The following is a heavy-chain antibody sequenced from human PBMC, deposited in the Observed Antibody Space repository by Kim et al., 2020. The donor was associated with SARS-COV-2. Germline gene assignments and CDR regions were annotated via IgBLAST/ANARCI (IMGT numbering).Heavy chain of an antibody. CDR1: GGSFSGYY. J-gene: IGHJ6*03. V-gene: IGHV4-34*01. CDR2: INHSRST. D-gene: IGHD3-3*01. CDR3: ARGTREWLTYYYYYYMDV. Sequence: SETLSLTCAVYGGSFSGYYWSWIRQPPGKGLEWIGEINHSRSTNYNPSLKSRVTISVDTSKNQFSLKLSSVTAADTAVYYCARGTREWLTYYYYYYMDVWGKGTTGTVSS.